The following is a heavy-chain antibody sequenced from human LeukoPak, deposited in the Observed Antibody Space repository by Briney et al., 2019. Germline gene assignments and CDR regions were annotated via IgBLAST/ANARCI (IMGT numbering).Heavy chain of an antibody. V-gene: IGHV3-23*01. CDR2: ISGSGGST. D-gene: IGHD1-26*01. J-gene: IGHJ4*02. CDR1: GFTFSSYA. CDR3: ARGPGIVGARDSDY. Sequence: GGSLRLSCAASGFTFSSYAMSWVRQAPGKGLEWVSAISGSGGSTYYADSVKGRFTISRDNSKNTLYLQMNSLRSEDTAVYYCARGPGIVGARDSDYWGQGTLVTVSS.